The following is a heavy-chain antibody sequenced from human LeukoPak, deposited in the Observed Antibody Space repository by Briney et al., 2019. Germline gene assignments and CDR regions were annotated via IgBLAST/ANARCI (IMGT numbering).Heavy chain of an antibody. CDR2: ISSSGSTI. CDR1: GFTFSSYE. D-gene: IGHD1-1*01. CDR3: ARTTTGTGTHWFDP. V-gene: IGHV3-48*03. Sequence: GGSLRLSCAASGFTFSSYEMNWVRQAPGKGLEWVSNISSSGSTIYYADSVKGRFTISRDKAKNSLYLQMNSLRAEDTAVYYCARTTTGTGTHWFDPWGQGTLVTVSS. J-gene: IGHJ5*02.